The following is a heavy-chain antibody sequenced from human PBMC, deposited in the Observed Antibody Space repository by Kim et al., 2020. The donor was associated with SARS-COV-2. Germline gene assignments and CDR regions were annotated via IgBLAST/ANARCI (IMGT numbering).Heavy chain of an antibody. CDR2: ISSSSTI. D-gene: IGHD1-1*01. Sequence: GGSLRLSCAASGFTFSSYSMNWVRQAPGKGLEWVSYISSSSTIYYADSVKGRFTISRDNAKNSLYLQMNSLRDEDTAVYYCARDLQLERRSYYYGMDVWG. CDR3: ARDLQLERRSYYYGMDV. V-gene: IGHV3-48*02. CDR1: GFTFSSYS. J-gene: IGHJ6*01.